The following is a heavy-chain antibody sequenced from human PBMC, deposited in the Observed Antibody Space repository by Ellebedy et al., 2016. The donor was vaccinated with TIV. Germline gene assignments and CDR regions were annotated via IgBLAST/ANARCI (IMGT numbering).Heavy chain of an antibody. Sequence: GESLKISCKGSGYSFTSYWIAWVRQMPGKGLEWMGIIYPGDSDTRYSPSFQGQVTISADKSISTAYLQWSSLKASDTAMYYCARQADYYDTSGYYYTYFDYWGQGTLVTVSS. CDR1: GYSFTSYW. CDR2: IYPGDSDT. J-gene: IGHJ4*02. CDR3: ARQADYYDTSGYYYTYFDY. V-gene: IGHV5-51*01. D-gene: IGHD3-22*01.